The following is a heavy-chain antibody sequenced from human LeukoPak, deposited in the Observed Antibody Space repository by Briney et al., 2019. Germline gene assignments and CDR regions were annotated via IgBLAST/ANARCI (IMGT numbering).Heavy chain of an antibody. V-gene: IGHV1-18*01. CDR2: ISAYNGNT. Sequence: GASVKVSCKASGYTFTSYGISWVRQAPGQGLEWMGWISAYNGNTNYAQKLQGRVTMTTDTSTSTAYMELRSLRSDDTAVYYCARDVVVTAHGGDFDYWGQGTLVTVSS. CDR1: GYTFTSYG. J-gene: IGHJ4*02. D-gene: IGHD2-21*02. CDR3: ARDVVVTAHGGDFDY.